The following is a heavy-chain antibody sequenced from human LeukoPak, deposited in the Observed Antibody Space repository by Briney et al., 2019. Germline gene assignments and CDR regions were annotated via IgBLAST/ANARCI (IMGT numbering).Heavy chain of an antibody. V-gene: IGHV3-30-3*01. J-gene: IGHJ4*02. Sequence: GGSLRLSCAASGFTFSSYAMYWVRQAPGKGLEWVALMSYDGSNKYYADSLKGRFTISRDNSKNTLYLQMNSLRAEDTAVYYCAREGREWLSVGIDYWGRGTLVTVSS. CDR2: MSYDGSNK. CDR1: GFTFSSYA. CDR3: AREGREWLSVGIDY. D-gene: IGHD6-19*01.